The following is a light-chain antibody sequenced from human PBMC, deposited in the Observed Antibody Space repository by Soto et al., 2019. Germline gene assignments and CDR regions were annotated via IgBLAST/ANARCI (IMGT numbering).Light chain of an antibody. CDR3: QQYSSSPPIT. Sequence: EIVMTQSPATLSVSPGERATISCRASLTVRDNYLAWYQQKPGQAPRLLIYGASSRATGIPDRFSGSGSETDFTLTISRLEPEDFAVYYCQQYSSSPPITFGQGTRLEIK. J-gene: IGKJ5*01. CDR2: GAS. V-gene: IGKV3-20*01. CDR1: LTVRDNY.